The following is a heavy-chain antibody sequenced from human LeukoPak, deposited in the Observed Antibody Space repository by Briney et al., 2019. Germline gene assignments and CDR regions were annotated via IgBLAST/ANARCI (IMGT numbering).Heavy chain of an antibody. Sequence: PSETLSLTCIVSGDSIISDTYYWGWIRQPPGKGLEWIGSIYYRGRTSYNPSLESRVSISEDSPTKQYSLRLTSVTATDTAVYFCARGRVSSSTWYSTYYYYFYMDVWGKGTTVTVSS. CDR2: IYYRGRT. J-gene: IGHJ6*03. CDR3: ARGRVSSSTWYSTYYYYFYMDV. V-gene: IGHV4-39*01. D-gene: IGHD4-11*01. CDR1: GDSIISDTYY.